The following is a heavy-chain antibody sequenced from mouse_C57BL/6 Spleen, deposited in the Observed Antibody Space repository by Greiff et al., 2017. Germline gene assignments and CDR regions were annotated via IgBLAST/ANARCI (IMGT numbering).Heavy chain of an antibody. CDR1: GYTFTSYW. CDR2: IYPGSSST. Sequence: QVQLQQPGAELVKPGASVKMSCKASGYTFTSYWITWVKQRPGQGLAWIGDIYPGSSSTNYNEQFKSKATLTVDTSSSTAYMQLSSLTSEDSAVYYCARTDSSGHYCAMDYWGQGTSVTVSS. CDR3: ARTDSSGHYCAMDY. D-gene: IGHD3-2*02. J-gene: IGHJ4*01. V-gene: IGHV1-55*01.